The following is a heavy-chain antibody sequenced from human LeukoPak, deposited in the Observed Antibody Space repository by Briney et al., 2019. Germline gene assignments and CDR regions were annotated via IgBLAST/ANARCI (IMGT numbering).Heavy chain of an antibody. CDR2: ISSSSSTI. CDR3: AREVRYYYGSGSQYYFDY. J-gene: IGHJ4*02. V-gene: IGHV3-48*01. Sequence: GGSLRLSCAASGFTFSSYSMNWVRQAPGKGLEWVSYISSSSSTIYYADSVKGRFTISRDNAKNSLYLQMNSLRAEDTAMYYCAREVRYYYGSGSQYYFDYWGQGTLVTVSS. D-gene: IGHD3-10*01. CDR1: GFTFSSYS.